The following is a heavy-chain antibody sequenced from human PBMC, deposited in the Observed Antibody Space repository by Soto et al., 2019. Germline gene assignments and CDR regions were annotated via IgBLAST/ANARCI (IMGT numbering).Heavy chain of an antibody. V-gene: IGHV3-11*01. CDR2: ISSSGSTI. J-gene: IGHJ6*02. Sequence: QVQLVESGGGLVKPGGSLRLSCAASGFTFSDYYMSWIRQAPGKGLEWVSYISSSGSTIYYADSVKGRFTISRDNAKNSLYLQMNGLGAEDTAVYYCARDSYDFWSGYSPSSYYGMDVWGQGTTVTVSS. D-gene: IGHD3-3*01. CDR1: GFTFSDYY. CDR3: ARDSYDFWSGYSPSSYYGMDV.